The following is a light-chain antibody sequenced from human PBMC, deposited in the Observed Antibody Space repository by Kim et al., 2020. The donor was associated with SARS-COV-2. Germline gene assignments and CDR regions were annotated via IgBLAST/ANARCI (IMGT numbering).Light chain of an antibody. Sequence: IQMTQSPSSLSASVGDRVTITCRASQGIKNYLVWFQQRPGKAPKSLIYTASNLQSGVPSKFSGSGSGTDFTLTISSLQPEDFATYYCQQYNTYPLTFGGGTKVDIK. V-gene: IGKV1-16*02. CDR1: QGIKNY. CDR2: TAS. CDR3: QQYNTYPLT. J-gene: IGKJ4*01.